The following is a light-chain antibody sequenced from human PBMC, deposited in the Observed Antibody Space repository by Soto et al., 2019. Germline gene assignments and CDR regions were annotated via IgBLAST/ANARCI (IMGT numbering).Light chain of an antibody. CDR2: SNN. Sequence: QSVLTQQHSASRTPGHRVTISCSGSSYNIGSKNVNCDQQLPVTAPKLLIYSNNQRPSGVPDRFSGSKSGTSASLAISGLQSDDEADYDYAAWDDSLKGVVFGGGTKLTVL. J-gene: IGLJ2*01. CDR3: AAWDDSLKGVV. V-gene: IGLV1-44*01. CDR1: SYNIGSKN.